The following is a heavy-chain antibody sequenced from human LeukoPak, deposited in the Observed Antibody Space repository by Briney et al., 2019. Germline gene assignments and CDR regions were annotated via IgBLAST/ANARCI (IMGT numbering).Heavy chain of an antibody. CDR3: ARGGQWPEDWFDP. D-gene: IGHD6-19*01. J-gene: IGHJ5*02. CDR1: GYTFTSYD. V-gene: IGHV1-8*01. Sequence: ASVKVSCKASGYTFTSYDINWVRQATGQGLEWMGWMNPNSGNTHYAQKFQGRVTMTRHTSISTAYMELSSLRSEDTAVYYCARGGQWPEDWFDPWGQGTLVTVSS. CDR2: MNPNSGNT.